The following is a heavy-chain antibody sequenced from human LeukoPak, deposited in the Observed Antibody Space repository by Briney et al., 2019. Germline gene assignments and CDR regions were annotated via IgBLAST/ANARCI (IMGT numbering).Heavy chain of an antibody. V-gene: IGHV3-48*02. J-gene: IGHJ4*02. D-gene: IGHD2-2*01. CDR2: ISSSSSTI. CDR1: GFTFSSYS. Sequence: PGGSLRLSCAASGFTFSSYSMNWVRQAPGKGLEWVSYISSSSSTIYYADSVKGRFTISRDNAKNSLYLQMNSLRDEDTAVYYCARDPIVVVPAALFRPLDYWGQGTLVTVSS. CDR3: ARDPIVVVPAALFRPLDY.